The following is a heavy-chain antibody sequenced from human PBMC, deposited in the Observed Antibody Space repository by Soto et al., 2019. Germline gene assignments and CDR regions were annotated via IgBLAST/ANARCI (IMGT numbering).Heavy chain of an antibody. Sequence: EVQLLESGGGLVQPGGSLRLSCAASGFTFTNYAMTWVRQAPGKGLEWVSISSGSGSGGSTNYADSVKGRFTISRDNSKNTLYLQMNSLRVEDTAVYYCAKDHDDYRNYVFDYWGQGTRVTVSS. CDR3: AKDHDDYRNYVFDY. CDR2: SSGSGSGGST. J-gene: IGHJ4*02. V-gene: IGHV3-23*01. D-gene: IGHD4-4*01. CDR1: GFTFTNYA.